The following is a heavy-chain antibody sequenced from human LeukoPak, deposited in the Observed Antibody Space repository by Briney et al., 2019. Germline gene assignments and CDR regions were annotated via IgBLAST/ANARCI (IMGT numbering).Heavy chain of an antibody. CDR2: ITTAGDT. D-gene: IGHD3-3*01. V-gene: IGHV3-13*01. CDR3: ASSPFLEWPKPLDY. CDR1: GFTFSNYD. J-gene: IGHJ4*02. Sequence: GGSLRLSCAASGFTFSNYDMHWVRQVTGKSLEWVSAITTAGDTYYPGSVKGRFTISRENARNSSYLQMNSLKAGDTAVYYCASSPFLEWPKPLDYWGQGTLVTVSS.